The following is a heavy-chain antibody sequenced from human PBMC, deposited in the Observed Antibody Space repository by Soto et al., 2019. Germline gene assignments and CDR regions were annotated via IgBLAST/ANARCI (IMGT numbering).Heavy chain of an antibody. CDR1: GFTFSSYA. CDR3: ARAGSGYDYYYYMDV. D-gene: IGHD2-15*01. CDR2: ISYDGSNK. Sequence: GESLKISCAASGFTFSSYAMHWVRQAPGKGLEWVAVISYDGSNKYYADSVKGRFTISRDNSKNTLYLQMNSLRAEDTAVYYCARAGSGYDYYYYMDVWGKGTTVTVSS. J-gene: IGHJ6*03. V-gene: IGHV3-30*04.